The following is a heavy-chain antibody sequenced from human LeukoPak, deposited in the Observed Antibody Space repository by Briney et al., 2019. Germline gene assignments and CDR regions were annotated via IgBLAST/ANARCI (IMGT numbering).Heavy chain of an antibody. CDR2: INDYNGNT. V-gene: IGHV1-18*01. J-gene: IGHJ4*02. CDR3: ARDCYDSSGYYPSY. D-gene: IGHD3-22*01. Sequence: ASVKVSCKASGYTFTSYGVSWVRQPPGQGLEWMGWINDYNGNTNYAQKLQGRVTMTTDTSTSTAYMELRSLRSDDTGVYYCARDCYDSSGYYPSYWGQGRLVSVSS. CDR1: GYTFTSYG.